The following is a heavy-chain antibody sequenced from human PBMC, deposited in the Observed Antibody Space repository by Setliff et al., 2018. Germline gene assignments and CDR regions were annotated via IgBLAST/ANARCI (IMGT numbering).Heavy chain of an antibody. Sequence: SETLSLTCTVSGGSISSGSYYWSWIRQPAGKGLEWIGHIYTSGSTNYNPSLKSRVTISVDTSKNQFSLKLSSVTAADTAVYYCARDLGYSYGGFDYWGQGTLVTVSS. CDR1: GGSISSGSYY. CDR3: ARDLGYSYGGFDY. CDR2: IYTSGST. J-gene: IGHJ4*02. D-gene: IGHD5-18*01. V-gene: IGHV4-61*09.